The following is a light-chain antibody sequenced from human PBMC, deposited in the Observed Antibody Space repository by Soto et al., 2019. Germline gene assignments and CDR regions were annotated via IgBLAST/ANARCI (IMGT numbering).Light chain of an antibody. CDR3: AAWDDRLNGYV. J-gene: IGLJ1*01. CDR1: NSNIGRNP. CDR2: SEN. Sequence: QSVLTQPPSASGTRGQRVAISCSGSNSNIGRNPVNWYQQLPGTAPKLLIYSENQRPSGVPDRFSGSKSGTSASLAISGLQSEDEADYYCAAWDDRLNGYVFGTGTKVTVL. V-gene: IGLV1-44*01.